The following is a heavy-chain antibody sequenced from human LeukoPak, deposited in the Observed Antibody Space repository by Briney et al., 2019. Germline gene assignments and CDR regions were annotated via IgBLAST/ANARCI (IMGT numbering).Heavy chain of an antibody. CDR2: IIPIFGTA. CDR1: GGTFSSYA. Sequence: EASVKVSCKASGGTFSSYAISWVRQAPGQGLEWMGGIIPIFGTANYAQKFQGRVTITADESTSTAYMELSSLRSEGTAVYYCARGRRGYVYFDYWGQGTLVTVSS. V-gene: IGHV1-69*13. D-gene: IGHD5-12*01. J-gene: IGHJ4*02. CDR3: ARGRRGYVYFDY.